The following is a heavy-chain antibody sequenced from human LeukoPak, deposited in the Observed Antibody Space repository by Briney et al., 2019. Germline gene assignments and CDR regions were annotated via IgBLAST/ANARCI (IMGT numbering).Heavy chain of an antibody. CDR3: ARVLIQLSPYYYYYYMDV. CDR2: IKQDGSEK. CDR1: GFTFSSYW. J-gene: IGHJ6*03. V-gene: IGHV3-7*01. D-gene: IGHD5-18*01. Sequence: GGSLRLSCAASGFTFSSYWTSWVRQAPGERLERVANIKQDGSEKYYVDSVKGRFTISRDNTKNSLYMQMNSLRAEDTAVYYCARVLIQLSPYYYYYYMDVWGKGTTVTVSS.